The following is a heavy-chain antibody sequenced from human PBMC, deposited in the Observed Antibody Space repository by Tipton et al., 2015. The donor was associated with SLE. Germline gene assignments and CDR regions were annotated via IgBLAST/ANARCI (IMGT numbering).Heavy chain of an antibody. CDR1: GGSISSSRFY. D-gene: IGHD1-26*01. CDR2: IYTGGST. V-gene: IGHV4-61*02. Sequence: TLSLTCTVSGGSISSSRFYWGWLRQPPGKGLEWIGRIYTGGSTKYNPSLKSRVTISVDTSKHQFSLRLSSVTAADTAVYYCARELVGGGKDFFDYFDYWGQGTLVTVSS. CDR3: ARELVGGGKDFFDYFDY. J-gene: IGHJ4*02.